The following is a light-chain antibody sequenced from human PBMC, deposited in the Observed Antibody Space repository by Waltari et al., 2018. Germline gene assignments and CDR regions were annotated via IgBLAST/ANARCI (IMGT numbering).Light chain of an antibody. V-gene: IGLV2-11*01. CDR1: SSDVARYKY. Sequence: QSALTQPHSVSGSPGQSVTISCTGTSSDVARYKYVSWYQQHPGNAPKLLISDVRNRPSGVPGRFSGPRSGTTASLTISGLQAEDEADSYCSAHAGTYAYWVFGGGTKLTVL. J-gene: IGLJ3*02. CDR2: DVR. CDR3: SAHAGTYAYWV.